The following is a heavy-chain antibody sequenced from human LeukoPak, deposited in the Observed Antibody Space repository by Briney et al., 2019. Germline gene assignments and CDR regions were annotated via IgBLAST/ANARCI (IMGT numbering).Heavy chain of an antibody. V-gene: IGHV3-7*01. CDR3: ARDEAGYSSSRGHFQH. CDR2: IKQDGSEK. J-gene: IGHJ1*01. D-gene: IGHD6-13*01. Sequence: PGGSLRLSCAASGFTFSSYWMSWVRQAPGKGLEWVANIKQDGSEKYYVDSVKGRFTISRDNAKNSLYLQMNSLRAEDTAVYYCARDEAGYSSSRGHFQHWGQGTLVTVSS. CDR1: GFTFSSYW.